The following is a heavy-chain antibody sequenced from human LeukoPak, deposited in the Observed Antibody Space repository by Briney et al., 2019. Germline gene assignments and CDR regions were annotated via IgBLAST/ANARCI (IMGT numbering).Heavy chain of an antibody. Sequence: GRSLRLSCAASGFTFSSSGMHWVRQAPGKGLEWVAVISYDGSNKYYADSEKGRFTISRDNSKNTLYLQMNSLRAEDTAVYYCAKDPGVGEPPRYWGQGTLVTVSS. CDR1: GFTFSSSG. J-gene: IGHJ4*02. CDR2: ISYDGSNK. V-gene: IGHV3-30*18. CDR3: AKDPGVGEPPRY. D-gene: IGHD3-10*01.